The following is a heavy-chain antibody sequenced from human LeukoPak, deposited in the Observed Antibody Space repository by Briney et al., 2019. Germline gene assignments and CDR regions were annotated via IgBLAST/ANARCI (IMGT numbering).Heavy chain of an antibody. J-gene: IGHJ4*02. V-gene: IGHV1-2*02. Sequence: ASVKVSCKASGYTFTGYYMHWVRQAPGQGLEWMGWINPNSGGTNYAQKFQGRVTMTRDTSISTAYMELSRLRSDDTAVYYCARVGIAARFRSGFDYWGQGTLVTVSS. D-gene: IGHD6-6*01. CDR2: INPNSGGT. CDR3: ARVGIAARFRSGFDY. CDR1: GYTFTGYY.